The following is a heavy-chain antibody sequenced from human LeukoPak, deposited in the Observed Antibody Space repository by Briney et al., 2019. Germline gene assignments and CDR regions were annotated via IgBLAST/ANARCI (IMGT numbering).Heavy chain of an antibody. Sequence: ASVKVSCKASGYTFTGYYMHWVRQAPGQGLEWMGWINPNSGGTNYAQKFHGRVTMTRDTSITTAYMELSRLRSDDTAVYFCARAFCSAGDCYEFDYWGQGTLVTVSS. J-gene: IGHJ4*02. CDR3: ARAFCSAGDCYEFDY. D-gene: IGHD2-15*01. CDR1: GYTFTGYY. CDR2: INPNSGGT. V-gene: IGHV1-2*02.